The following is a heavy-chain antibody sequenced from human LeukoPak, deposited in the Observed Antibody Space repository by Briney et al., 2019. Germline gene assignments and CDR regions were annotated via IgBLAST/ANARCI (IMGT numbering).Heavy chain of an antibody. CDR2: INHSGST. CDR1: GGSFSGYY. Sequence: SETLSLTCAVYGGSFSGYYWSWIRQPPGKGLEWIGEINHSGSTNYNPSLKSRVTISVDTSKNQFSLKLSSVTAADTAVYYCARGGAVLGIGYYYYYMDVWGKGITVTVSS. CDR3: ARGGAVLGIGYYYYYMDV. D-gene: IGHD7-27*01. J-gene: IGHJ6*03. V-gene: IGHV4-34*01.